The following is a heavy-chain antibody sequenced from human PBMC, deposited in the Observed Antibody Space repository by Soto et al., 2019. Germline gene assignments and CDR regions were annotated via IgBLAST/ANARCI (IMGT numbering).Heavy chain of an antibody. J-gene: IGHJ2*01. CDR1: GGTFGNYA. CDR3: ARDYYGARGFYSWYFDL. Sequence: QVQLVQSGAEVKKPGSSVKVSCKASGGTFGNYAFSWERKAPGQGLEWLGGIIPVFGTTNYARKFQGRVSITADKSTSTAYMDLSSLSSGDTSVYYCARDYYGARGFYSWYFDLWGRGTLVTVSS. V-gene: IGHV1-69*06. CDR2: IIPVFGTT. D-gene: IGHD3-10*01.